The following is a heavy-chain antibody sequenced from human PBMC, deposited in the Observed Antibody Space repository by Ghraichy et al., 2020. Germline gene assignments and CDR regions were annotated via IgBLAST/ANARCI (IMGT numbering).Heavy chain of an antibody. CDR3: AKGGYSSGWGLNYYYYYYMDV. J-gene: IGHJ6*03. D-gene: IGHD6-19*01. CDR2: ISGSGGST. V-gene: IGHV3-23*01. Sequence: GGSLRLSCAASGFTFSSYAMSWVRQAPGKGLEWVSAISGSGGSTYYADSVKGRFTISRDNSKNTLYLQMNSLRAEDTAVYYCAKGGYSSGWGLNYYYYYYMDVWGKGTTVTVSS. CDR1: GFTFSSYA.